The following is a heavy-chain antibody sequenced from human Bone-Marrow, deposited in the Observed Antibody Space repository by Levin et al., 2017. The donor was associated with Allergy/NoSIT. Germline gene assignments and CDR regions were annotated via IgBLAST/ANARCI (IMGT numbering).Heavy chain of an antibody. Sequence: SCAASGFVFTNADMSWVRQAPGKGLEWVGRIKGRLDGGTTDYAAAVKGRFLISRDDSKNTLYLQMNSLKTEDTAVYYCVTDDGSRVEVGFWGQGALVTVSS. CDR1: GFVFTNAD. V-gene: IGHV3-15*01. CDR2: IKGRLDGGTT. J-gene: IGHJ4*02. D-gene: IGHD2-21*01. CDR3: VTDDGSRVEVGF.